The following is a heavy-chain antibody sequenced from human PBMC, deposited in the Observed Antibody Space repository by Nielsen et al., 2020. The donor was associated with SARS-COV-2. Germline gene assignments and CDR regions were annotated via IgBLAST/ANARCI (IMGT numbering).Heavy chain of an antibody. V-gene: IGHV3-48*03. CDR1: GFTFSSYE. CDR3: ARNPSRITIFGVVTMGAFDI. D-gene: IGHD3-3*01. CDR2: ISSSGSTI. J-gene: IGHJ3*02. Sequence: GGSLRLSCAASGFTFSSYEMNWVRQAPGKGLEWVSYISSSGSTIYYADSVKGRFTISRDNAKNSLYLQMNSLRAEDTAVYYCARNPSRITIFGVVTMGAFDIWGQGTMVTVSS.